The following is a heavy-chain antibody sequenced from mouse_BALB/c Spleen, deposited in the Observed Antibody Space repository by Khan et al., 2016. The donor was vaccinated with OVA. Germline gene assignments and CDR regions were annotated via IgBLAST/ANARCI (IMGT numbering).Heavy chain of an antibody. J-gene: IGHJ2*01. V-gene: IGHV1-20*02. Sequence: EVELVESGPELVKPGASVKISCKASGYSFTGYFMNWVMQSHGKSLEWIGRINPHIGETFYNQKFKDKATLTVDESSRTAHMELRSLASDDSAVYYCARKNGSDFDYWGQGTTLTVSS. CDR3: ARKNGSDFDY. D-gene: IGHD1-1*01. CDR1: GYSFTGYF. CDR2: INPHIGET.